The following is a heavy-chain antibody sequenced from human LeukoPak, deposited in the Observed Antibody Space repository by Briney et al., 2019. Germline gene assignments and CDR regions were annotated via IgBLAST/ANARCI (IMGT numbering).Heavy chain of an antibody. V-gene: IGHV1-46*01. CDR2: INPSGGST. Sequence: ASVKVSCKASGYTFTSYYMHWVRQAPGQGLEWMGIINPSGGSTTYAQKFQGRVTMTRNTSISTAYMELSSLRSEDTAVYYCARGGGSRGYDGDYWGQGTLVTVSS. CDR1: GYTFTSYY. CDR3: ARGGGSRGYDGDY. D-gene: IGHD5-12*01. J-gene: IGHJ4*02.